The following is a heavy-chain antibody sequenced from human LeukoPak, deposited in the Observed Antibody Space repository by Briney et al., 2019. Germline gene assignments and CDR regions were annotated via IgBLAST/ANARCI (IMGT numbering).Heavy chain of an antibody. CDR3: AKDNVAAAGRYFDY. CDR1: GFTFSNYG. Sequence: EGSLRLSCAASGFTFSNYGMHWVRQAPGKGLEWVALISYDGSNKYFADSVKGRFTTSRDNSKNTLYLQMHSLRAEDTAVYYCAKDNVAAAGRYFDYWGQGTLVTVSS. CDR2: ISYDGSNK. J-gene: IGHJ4*02. D-gene: IGHD6-13*01. V-gene: IGHV3-30*18.